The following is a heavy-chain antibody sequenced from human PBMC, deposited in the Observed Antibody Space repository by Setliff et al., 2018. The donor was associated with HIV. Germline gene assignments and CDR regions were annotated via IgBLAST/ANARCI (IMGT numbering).Heavy chain of an antibody. V-gene: IGHV1-69*13. CDR2: IIPIFGTA. J-gene: IGHJ6*03. Sequence: ASVKVSCKASGGTFSSYAISWVRQAPGQGLEWMGGIIPIFGTANYAQKLQGRVTITADESTSTAYMELSSLRSEDTAVYYCARGSVVTRSRGYYYYMDVWGKGTTVTVSS. D-gene: IGHD2-21*02. CDR1: GGTFSSYA. CDR3: ARGSVVTRSRGYYYYMDV.